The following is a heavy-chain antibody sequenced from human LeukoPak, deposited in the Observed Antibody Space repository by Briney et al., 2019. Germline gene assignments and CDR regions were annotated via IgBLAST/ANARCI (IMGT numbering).Heavy chain of an antibody. D-gene: IGHD3-10*01. CDR1: GFTFSSYS. CDR2: ISSSSSTI. J-gene: IGHJ6*03. Sequence: EGSLRLSCAASGFTFSSYSMNWVRQAPGKGLEWVSYISSSSSTIYYADSVKGRFTISRDNSKNTLYLQMNSLRAEDTAVYYCAKEGEVDYYYYYMDVWGKGTTVTVSS. CDR3: AKEGEVDYYYYYMDV. V-gene: IGHV3-48*01.